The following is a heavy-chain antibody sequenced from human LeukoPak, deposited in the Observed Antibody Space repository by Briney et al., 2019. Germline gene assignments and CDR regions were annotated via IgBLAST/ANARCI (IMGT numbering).Heavy chain of an antibody. J-gene: IGHJ3*02. CDR2: LIPIYGSA. D-gene: IGHD3-22*01. Sequence: GSSVKVSCKASVGSFTFNSHAIRGVRQAPGQGLEGMGGLIPIYGSANYAQKFQGRLTITSDESTRTVYMELSSLRPEDSAVHYCAGFFYDNSGDAFDIWGQGTMVTVSS. CDR1: VGSFTFNSHA. V-gene: IGHV1-69*01. CDR3: AGFFYDNSGDAFDI.